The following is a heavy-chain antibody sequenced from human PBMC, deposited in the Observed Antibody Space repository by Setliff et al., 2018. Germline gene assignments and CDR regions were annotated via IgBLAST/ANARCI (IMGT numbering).Heavy chain of an antibody. CDR1: GYTLSKYY. D-gene: IGHD5-18*01. J-gene: IGHJ4*02. Sequence: GASVKVSCKASGYTLSKYYMHWVRQAPGQGLEWMGWISGYNSNTIYAQNFQGRVTMATDASTNTAYMELRSLGSDDTAVYYCATFRGYTYGYDYWGQGTLVTVSS. CDR2: ISGYNSNT. V-gene: IGHV1-18*04. CDR3: ATFRGYTYGYDY.